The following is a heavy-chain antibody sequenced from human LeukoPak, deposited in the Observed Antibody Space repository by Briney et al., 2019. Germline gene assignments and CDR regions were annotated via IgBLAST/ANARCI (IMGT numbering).Heavy chain of an antibody. CDR1: GFTFSAYA. Sequence: GGSLRLSCEASGFTFSAYAMTWVRQAPGKGLEWVSSIGSDNKPHYSESVKGRFAISRDNAKNSLNLQMNSLRDEDTAMYYCAGSLRGGGWYMYWGQGTLVTVSS. CDR2: IGSDNKP. V-gene: IGHV3-69-1*01. D-gene: IGHD6-19*01. J-gene: IGHJ4*02. CDR3: AGSLRGGGWYMY.